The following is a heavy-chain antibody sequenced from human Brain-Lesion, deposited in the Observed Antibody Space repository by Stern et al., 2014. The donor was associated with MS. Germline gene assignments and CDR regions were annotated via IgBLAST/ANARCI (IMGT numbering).Heavy chain of an antibody. CDR3: AKDGPALVTNWFDP. J-gene: IGHJ5*02. D-gene: IGHD5-18*01. CDR2: IIPIFGSP. Sequence: QVQLVQSGPEVKKPGSSVQVSCKASGGTFGTYPITWLRQAPGQGLERMGLIIPIFGSPNYAQKFQGRVTITADRSTTTVYMKLSSLKSDDAAVYYCAKDGPALVTNWFDPWGRGTLVTVSS. V-gene: IGHV1-69*06. CDR1: GGTFGTYP.